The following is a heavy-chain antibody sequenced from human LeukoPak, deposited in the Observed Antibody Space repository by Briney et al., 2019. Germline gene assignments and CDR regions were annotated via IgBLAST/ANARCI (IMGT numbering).Heavy chain of an antibody. V-gene: IGHV4-34*12. D-gene: IGHD2-2*01. CDR3: ATTEDCSSTSCPSDAFDI. Sequence: SETRSPTWAADGGSFSGSYWGWIRQPPGKGREWIGEIIHSGSTNYNPSLKSRVTISVDTSKNQFSLKLSSVTAADTAVYYCATTEDCSSTSCPSDAFDIWGQGTMVTVSS. J-gene: IGHJ3*02. CDR1: GGSFSGSY. CDR2: IIHSGST.